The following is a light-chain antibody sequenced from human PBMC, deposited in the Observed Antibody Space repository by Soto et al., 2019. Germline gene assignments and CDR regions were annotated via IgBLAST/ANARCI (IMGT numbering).Light chain of an antibody. J-gene: IGKJ4*01. V-gene: IGKV1-39*01. Sequence: IRMTQSPSSLSASVGDRVTITCRARQSISSYLNWYQQKPGKAPKLLIYAASSLQSGVPSMFSGSGSVTDFTLTISSLQPEDCVTYYCQPSYSALTFGGRTKAEIK. CDR3: QPSYSALT. CDR1: QSISSY. CDR2: AAS.